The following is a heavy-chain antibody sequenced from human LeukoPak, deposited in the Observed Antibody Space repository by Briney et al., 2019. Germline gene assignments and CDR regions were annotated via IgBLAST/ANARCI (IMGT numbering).Heavy chain of an antibody. CDR2: ISSSSSYI. CDR3: ASLLRSSSSGFDY. D-gene: IGHD6-6*01. CDR1: VFTFSSYS. V-gene: IGHV3-21*01. Sequence: GGALRLSCAASVFTFSSYSINWVRQAPGKGLEWVSSISSSSSYIYYTDSVKGRFTISRDNAKNSLYLQMNSLRAEDTAVYYCASLLRSSSSGFDYWGQGSLVTVSS. J-gene: IGHJ4*02.